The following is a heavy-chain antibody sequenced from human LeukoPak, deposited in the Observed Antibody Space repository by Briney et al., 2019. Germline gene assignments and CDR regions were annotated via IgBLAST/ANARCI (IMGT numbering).Heavy chain of an antibody. Sequence: GGSLRLSCAASGFTFRTYEMNWVRQAPGKGLEWVSSIISSGGVTYYADSVKGRFTISRDNSKNTVYLQMDSLRAEDSAVYFCAKNAGYSYGLYYFDYWGQGTLVTVSS. V-gene: IGHV3-23*01. CDR1: GFTFRTYE. CDR3: AKNAGYSYGLYYFDY. J-gene: IGHJ4*02. D-gene: IGHD5-18*01. CDR2: IISSGGVT.